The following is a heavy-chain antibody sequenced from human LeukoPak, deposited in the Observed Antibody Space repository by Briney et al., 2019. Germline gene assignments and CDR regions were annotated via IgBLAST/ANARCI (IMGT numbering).Heavy chain of an antibody. V-gene: IGHV3-23*01. CDR1: GFTFSNYA. CDR3: AREVLLWFGELPHPYYFDY. J-gene: IGHJ4*02. CDR2: ISGSASST. Sequence: GGSLRLSCAASGFTFSNYAMSWVRQAPGKGLEWVSAISGSASSTYHADSVKGRFTISRDNARNSLYLQMNSLRAEDTAVYYCAREVLLWFGELPHPYYFDYWGQGTLVTVSS. D-gene: IGHD3-10*01.